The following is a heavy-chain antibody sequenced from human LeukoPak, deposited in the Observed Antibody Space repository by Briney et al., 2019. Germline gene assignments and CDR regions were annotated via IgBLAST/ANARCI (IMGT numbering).Heavy chain of an antibody. CDR2: ISSSSSYI. CDR3: ARGVPGVTSAYYMDV. V-gene: IGHV3-21*01. D-gene: IGHD3-10*01. J-gene: IGHJ6*03. CDR1: GFTFSSYS. Sequence: GGSLRLSCAASGFTFSSYSMNWVRQAPGKGLEWVSSISSSSSYIYYADSVKGRFTISRDNAKNSLYLQMNSLRAEDTAVYYCARGVPGVTSAYYMDVWGKGTTVTVSS.